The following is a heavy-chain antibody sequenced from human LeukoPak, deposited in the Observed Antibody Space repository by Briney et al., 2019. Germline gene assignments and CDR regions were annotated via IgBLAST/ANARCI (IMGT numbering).Heavy chain of an antibody. V-gene: IGHV3-30-3*01. J-gene: IGHJ4*02. Sequence: GGSLRLSCAASGFTISSYAMHWVRQAPGKGLEWVAVISYDGSNKYYADSVKGRFTISRDNSKNTLYLQMNSLRAEDTAVYYCARDGGEEPVDYWGQGTLVTVSS. CDR3: ARDGGEEPVDY. CDR1: GFTISSYA. D-gene: IGHD1-14*01. CDR2: ISYDGSNK.